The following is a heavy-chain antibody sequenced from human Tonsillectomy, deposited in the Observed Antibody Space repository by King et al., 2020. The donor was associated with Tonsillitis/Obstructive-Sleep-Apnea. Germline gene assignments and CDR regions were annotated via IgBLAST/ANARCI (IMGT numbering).Heavy chain of an antibody. Sequence: VQLVESGGGLVKPGGSLRLSCAASGFTFSDYYMSWIRQAPGKGLEWVSYISSSSSYTNYADSVKGRFTISRDNAKNSLYLQMNSLRAEDTAVYSCARVSAIQYYFDYWGQGTLVTVSS. CDR1: GFTFSDYY. V-gene: IGHV3-11*05. CDR2: ISSSSSYT. J-gene: IGHJ4*02. CDR3: ARVSAIQYYFDY. D-gene: IGHD2-15*01.